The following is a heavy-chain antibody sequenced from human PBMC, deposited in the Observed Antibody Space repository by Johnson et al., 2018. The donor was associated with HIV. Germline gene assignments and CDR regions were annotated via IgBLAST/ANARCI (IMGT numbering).Heavy chain of an antibody. J-gene: IGHJ3*02. V-gene: IGHV3-7*01. Sequence: VQLVESGGGLVQPGGSLRLSCATSGFTFSSYWMSWVRQAPGKGLEWVANIKQDGSQKYYVDSVKGRFTISRDNARNSLFLQMNSLRAEYTAVYYCARDTLSHCDRLTGYRPDDAFDIWGQGTMVTVSS. CDR1: GFTFSSYW. CDR3: ARDTLSHCDRLTGYRPDDAFDI. CDR2: IKQDGSQK. D-gene: IGHD3-9*01.